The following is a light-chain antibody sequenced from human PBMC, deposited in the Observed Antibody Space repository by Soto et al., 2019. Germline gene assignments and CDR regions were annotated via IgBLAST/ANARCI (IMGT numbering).Light chain of an antibody. Sequence: EIVLTQSPGTLSLSPGESATLSCRTSQTTSGKYLAWYQQRPGLAPRLLVYGASRRATGIPDRFRGSGSGTAFTHTIRGVEPEDFAVNFCQHYGSSPPVTCGQGTRL. CDR1: QTTSGKY. CDR3: QHYGSSPPVT. J-gene: IGKJ5*01. CDR2: GAS. V-gene: IGKV3-20*01.